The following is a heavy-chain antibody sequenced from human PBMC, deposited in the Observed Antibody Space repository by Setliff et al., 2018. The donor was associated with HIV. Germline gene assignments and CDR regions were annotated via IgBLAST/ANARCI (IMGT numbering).Heavy chain of an antibody. J-gene: IGHJ5*02. CDR1: GGSISRYH. Sequence: SETLSLTCTVSGGSISRYHWSWIRQPAGQGLEWIGRFYSSESTNYNPSLKSRVTMSVDTSNNHFSLNLNSVTAADTAVYYCARGSLGVGRRRPFDPWGQGTLVTVSS. CDR2: FYSSEST. V-gene: IGHV4-4*07. CDR3: ARGSLGVGRRRPFDP. D-gene: IGHD1-26*01.